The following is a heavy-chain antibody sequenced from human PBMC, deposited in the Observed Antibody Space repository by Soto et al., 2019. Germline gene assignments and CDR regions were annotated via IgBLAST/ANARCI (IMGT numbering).Heavy chain of an antibody. CDR3: AREIMITFGGVIVRGAADY. CDR1: GYTFTSYG. Sequence: QVQLVQSGAEVKKPGASVKVSCKASGYTFTSYGISWVRQAPGQGLEWMGWISAYNGNTNYAQKLQGRVTMTTDTSTSTAYMELRSLRSDDTAVYYCAREIMITFGGVIVRGAADYWGQGTLVTVSS. D-gene: IGHD3-16*02. J-gene: IGHJ4*02. V-gene: IGHV1-18*01. CDR2: ISAYNGNT.